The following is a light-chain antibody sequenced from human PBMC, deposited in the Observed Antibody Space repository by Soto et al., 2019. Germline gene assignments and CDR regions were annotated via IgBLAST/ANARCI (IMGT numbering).Light chain of an antibody. CDR1: SSNLGEGFD. Sequence: QPVLTQPPSVSGAPGLRVTIFCTGTSSNLGEGFDVYWYQQFTGAAPKIIIFGNSIRPSGVPDRFSASKSGTSASLAITGLQADDEADYYCQSYDTDVRGWVFGGGTKVTVL. V-gene: IGLV1-40*01. CDR3: QSYDTDVRGWV. CDR2: GNS. J-gene: IGLJ3*02.